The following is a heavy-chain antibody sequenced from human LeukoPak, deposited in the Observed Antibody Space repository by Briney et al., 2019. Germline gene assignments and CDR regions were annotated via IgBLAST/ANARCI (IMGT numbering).Heavy chain of an antibody. Sequence: SETLSLTCTVSGGSISSSSYYWGWIRQPPGKGLEWIGSIYYSGSTYYNPSLKSRVTISVDTSKNQFSLKLSSVTAADTAVYYCARGGEDYDILTGYYPHYYMDVWGKGTTVTVSS. CDR3: ARGGEDYDILTGYYPHYYMDV. CDR1: GGSISSSSYY. CDR2: IYYSGST. J-gene: IGHJ6*03. D-gene: IGHD3-9*01. V-gene: IGHV4-39*07.